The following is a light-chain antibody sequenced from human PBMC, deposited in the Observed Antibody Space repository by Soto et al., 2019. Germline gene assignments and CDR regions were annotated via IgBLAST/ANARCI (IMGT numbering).Light chain of an antibody. V-gene: IGKV3-15*01. CDR3: QQYNNWPPIT. J-gene: IGKJ5*01. CDR1: RTVSNN. Sequence: EIVMTQSPATLSVSPGERATLSCRASRTVSNNLAWYQQKPGQAPRLLVYGASTRATGVPARFTGSGSGTEFTLTISRLQPEDFALYYCQQYNNWPPITFGQGTRLEIK. CDR2: GAS.